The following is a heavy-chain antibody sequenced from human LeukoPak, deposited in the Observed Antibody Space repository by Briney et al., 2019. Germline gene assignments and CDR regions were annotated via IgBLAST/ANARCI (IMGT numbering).Heavy chain of an antibody. CDR2: IYYSGAT. CDR1: GGSISGSSYY. V-gene: IGHV4-39*07. D-gene: IGHD3-22*01. J-gene: IGHJ6*03. Sequence: SETLSLTCTVSGGSISGSSYYWGWIRQPPGKGLEWIGSIYYSGATYYNPSLKSRVTISVDTSKNQFSLKLSSVTAADTAVYYCARRVIYYDSSAPGYYYYMDVWGKGTTVTVSS. CDR3: ARRVIYYDSSAPGYYYYMDV.